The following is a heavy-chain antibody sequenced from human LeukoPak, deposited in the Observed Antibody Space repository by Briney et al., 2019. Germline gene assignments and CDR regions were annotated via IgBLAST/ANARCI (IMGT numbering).Heavy chain of an antibody. Sequence: GDSVKVSCKASGYTFSGTGWFLYWLRQAPGQGIECVGWIHPNNGDTMYARKFQDRVAMTRGSSISTAYRELGGLRPDDTAVYYCARDGPAQMVEFDYWGKGTLVTVSS. CDR1: GYTFSGTGWF. J-gene: IGHJ4*02. CDR3: ARDGPAQMVEFDY. CDR2: IHPNNGDT. V-gene: IGHV1-2*02. D-gene: IGHD3-10*01.